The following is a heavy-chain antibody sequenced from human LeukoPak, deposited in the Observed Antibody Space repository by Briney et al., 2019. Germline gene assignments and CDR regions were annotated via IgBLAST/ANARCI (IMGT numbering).Heavy chain of an antibody. CDR1: GYTFTGYY. CDR2: INPNSGGA. V-gene: IGHV1-2*02. J-gene: IGHJ3*02. CDR3: GRDYYDSRGDGAFDI. Sequence: GASVKVSCKASGYTFTGYYMHWVRQAPGQGLEWMGWINPNSGGADYAQDFQDRVTMTRDTSINTVFVGLSRLRSDDTAVYYCGRDYYDSRGDGAFDIWGQGTVVIVSS. D-gene: IGHD3-22*01.